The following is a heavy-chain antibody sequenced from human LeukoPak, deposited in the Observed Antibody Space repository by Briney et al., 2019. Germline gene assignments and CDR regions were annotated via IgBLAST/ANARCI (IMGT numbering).Heavy chain of an antibody. V-gene: IGHV3-23*01. CDR3: AIMHGYYDGSGYWVQ. J-gene: IGHJ1*01. D-gene: IGHD3-22*01. Sequence: GGSLRLSCVVSGITLSNYGMSWVRQAPGKGLEWVSGISERGGSTNYADSVEGRFTISRDNPRNTLYMQMNSLRDEDTAVYYCAIMHGYYDGSGYWVQWGQGTLVTVSS. CDR1: GITLSNYG. CDR2: ISERGGST.